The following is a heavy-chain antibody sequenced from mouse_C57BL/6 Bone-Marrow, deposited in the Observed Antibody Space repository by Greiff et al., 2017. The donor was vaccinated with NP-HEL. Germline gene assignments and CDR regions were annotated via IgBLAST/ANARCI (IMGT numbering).Heavy chain of an antibody. D-gene: IGHD2-4*01. J-gene: IGHJ2*01. CDR2: IDPSDSYT. CDR1: GYTFTSYW. Sequence: QVQLKQPGAELVMPGASVKLSCKASGYTFTSYWMHWVKQRPGQGLEWIGEIDPSDSYTNYNQKFKGKSTLTVDKSSSTAYMQLSSLTSEDSAVYYCARSYDYDGGYYFDYWGQGTTLTVSS. V-gene: IGHV1-69*01. CDR3: ARSYDYDGGYYFDY.